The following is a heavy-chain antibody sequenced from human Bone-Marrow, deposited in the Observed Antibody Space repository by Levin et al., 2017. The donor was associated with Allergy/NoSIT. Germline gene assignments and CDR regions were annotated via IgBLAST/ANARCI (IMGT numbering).Heavy chain of an antibody. CDR2: ISGSGGST. J-gene: IGHJ4*02. V-gene: IGHV3-23*01. CDR1: GFTFSSYA. CDR3: AKRASVMVQGPIEY. D-gene: IGHD3-10*01. Sequence: SCAASGFTFSSYAMSWVRQAPGKGLEWVSGISGSGGSTSHADSVKGRFTISRDNSKNTLYLQMNSLRAEDTAVYYCAKRASVMVQGPIEYWGQGTLVTVSS.